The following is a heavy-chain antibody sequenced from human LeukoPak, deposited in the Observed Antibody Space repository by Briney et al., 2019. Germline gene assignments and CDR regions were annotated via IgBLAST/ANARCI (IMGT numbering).Heavy chain of an antibody. CDR2: INPNSGGT. Sequence: ASVNVSCKASGYTFTGYYMHWVRQAPGQGLEWMGRINPNSGGTNYAQKFQGRVTMTRDTSISTAYMELSRLRSDDTAVYYCARIGYVWGSTDYWGQGTLVTVSS. CDR3: ARIGYVWGSTDY. D-gene: IGHD3-16*01. CDR1: GYTFTGYY. J-gene: IGHJ4*02. V-gene: IGHV1-2*06.